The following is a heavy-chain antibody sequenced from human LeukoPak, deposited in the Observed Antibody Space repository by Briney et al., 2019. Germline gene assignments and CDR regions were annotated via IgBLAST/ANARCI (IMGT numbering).Heavy chain of an antibody. CDR1: GYTFTSYG. CDR2: ISAYNGNT. V-gene: IGHV1-18*01. J-gene: IGHJ4*02. Sequence: ASVKVSCKASGYTFTSYGISWVRQAPGQGLEWMRWISAYNGNTNYAQKLQGRVTMTTDTSTSTAYMELRSLRSDDTAVYYCARGKSYGQDYGAQRHYFDYWGQGTLVTVSS. D-gene: IGHD4-17*01. CDR3: ARGKSYGQDYGAQRHYFDY.